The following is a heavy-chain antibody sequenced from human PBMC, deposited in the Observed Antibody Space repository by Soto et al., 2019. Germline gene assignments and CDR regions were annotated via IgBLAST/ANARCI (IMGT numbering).Heavy chain of an antibody. V-gene: IGHV3-23*01. CDR2: ISGSGGST. D-gene: IGHD3-9*01. CDR1: GFTFSSYA. CDR3: AKDQQLRYFDWLLKNWYAP. J-gene: IGHJ5*02. Sequence: GGSLRLSCAASGFTFSSYAMSWVRQAPGKGLEWVSAISGSGGSTYYADSVKGRFTISRDNSKNTLYLQMNSLRAEDTAVYYCAKDQQLRYFDWLLKNWYAPSGQRTPVTVSS.